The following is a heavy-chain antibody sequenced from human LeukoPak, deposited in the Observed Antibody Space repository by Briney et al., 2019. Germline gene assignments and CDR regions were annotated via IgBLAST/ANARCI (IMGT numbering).Heavy chain of an antibody. CDR1: GGSISSYY. J-gene: IGHJ4*02. CDR3: ARTLVGASFDY. Sequence: SETLSLTCTVAGGSISSYYWSWIRQPPGKGLEWIGYIYYSGSTNYNPSLKSRVTISVDTSKNQFSLKLSSVTAADTAVYYCARTLVGASFDYWGQGTLVTVSS. V-gene: IGHV4-59*01. D-gene: IGHD1-26*01. CDR2: IYYSGST.